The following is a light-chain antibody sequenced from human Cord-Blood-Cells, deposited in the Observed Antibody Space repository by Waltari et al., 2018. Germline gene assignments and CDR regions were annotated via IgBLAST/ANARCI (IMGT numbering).Light chain of an antibody. V-gene: IGLV2-14*01. CDR3: SSYTSSSTLV. CDR1: SSDVGGYNH. CDR2: EVS. Sequence: QSALTQPASVSGSPGQSITISCTGTSSDVGGYNHVSWYQQHPGKAPKLMIYEVSNRHSGVSNLFSGSKSGNTASLTISGLQAEDEADYYCSSYTSSSTLVFGTGTKVTVL. J-gene: IGLJ1*01.